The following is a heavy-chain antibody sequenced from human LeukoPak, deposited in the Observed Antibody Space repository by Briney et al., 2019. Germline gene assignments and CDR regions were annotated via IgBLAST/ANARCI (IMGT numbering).Heavy chain of an antibody. Sequence: GGSLRLSCAASGFTFSSYDMHWVRQATGKGLEWVSAIGTAGDTYYPGSVKGRFTISRENAKNSLYLQINSLRAEDTAVYYCARAVAGDFDYWGQGTLVTVSS. V-gene: IGHV3-13*01. CDR1: GFTFSSYD. CDR2: IGTAGDT. J-gene: IGHJ4*02. D-gene: IGHD6-19*01. CDR3: ARAVAGDFDY.